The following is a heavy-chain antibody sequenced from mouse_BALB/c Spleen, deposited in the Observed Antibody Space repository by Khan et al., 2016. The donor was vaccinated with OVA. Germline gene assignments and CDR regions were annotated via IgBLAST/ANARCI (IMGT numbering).Heavy chain of an antibody. CDR2: IDPPTGNT. Sequence: EMQLVESGAELVKSGATVKLSCTASGFNITDTYMHWLQQLPEQGLEWIGRIDPPTGNTKYDPYFKGQVTISSDTSSNTADLQLSSLTSEDTAVYYYGRMARKWGQGTTLTVSS. CDR1: GFNITDTY. J-gene: IGHJ2*01. V-gene: IGHV14-3*02. CDR3: GRMARK.